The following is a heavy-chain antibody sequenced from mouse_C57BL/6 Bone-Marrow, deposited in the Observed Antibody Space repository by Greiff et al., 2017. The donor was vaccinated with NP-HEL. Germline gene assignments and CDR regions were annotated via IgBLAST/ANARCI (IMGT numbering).Heavy chain of an antibody. CDR2: IYPKSGNT. CDR3: ARGPYYGSSYWYFDV. V-gene: IGHV1-81*01. CDR1: GYNFTSYG. J-gene: IGHJ1*02. D-gene: IGHD1-1*01. Sequence: QVQLQQSGAELARPGASVKLSCEASGYNFTSYGMSWVRQRTGQGLEWIGDIYPKSGNTYYNETFKGKATLTADKSTSTAYMQLRSLTSEDAAVYFCARGPYYGSSYWYFDVWGTGTTVTAST.